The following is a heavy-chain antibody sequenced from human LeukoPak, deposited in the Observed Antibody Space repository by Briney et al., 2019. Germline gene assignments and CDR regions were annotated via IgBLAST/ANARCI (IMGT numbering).Heavy chain of an antibody. CDR1: GFTFSNYA. D-gene: IGHD3-3*01. CDR3: ARAAGKENGYGFWFQY. Sequence: GGSLRLSCSASGFTFSNYAMHWVRQAPGKGLEWVAVIAYDGNKPYYVDSVKGRFTISRDNSRNTVYLQMSSLGVEDTAVYYCARAAGKENGYGFWFQYWGQGTLVTVSS. CDR2: IAYDGNKP. V-gene: IGHV3-30-3*01. J-gene: IGHJ4*02.